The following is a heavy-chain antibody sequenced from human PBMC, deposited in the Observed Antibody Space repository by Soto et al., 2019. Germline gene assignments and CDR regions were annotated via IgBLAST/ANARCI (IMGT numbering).Heavy chain of an antibody. CDR3: ARDLITMVRGSLDY. Sequence: GGSLRLSCAASGFTVSSNYMSWVRQAPGKGLEWVSVIYSCGSTYYADSVKGRFTISRDNSKNTLYLQMNSLRAEDTAVYYCARDLITMVRGSLDYWGQGTLVTVSS. V-gene: IGHV3-66*01. J-gene: IGHJ4*02. D-gene: IGHD3-10*01. CDR2: IYSCGST. CDR1: GFTVSSNY.